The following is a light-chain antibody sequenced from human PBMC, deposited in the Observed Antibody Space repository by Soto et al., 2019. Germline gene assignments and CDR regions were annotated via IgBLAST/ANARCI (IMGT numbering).Light chain of an antibody. J-gene: IGLJ1*01. CDR3: CSSCGSPPYV. Sequence: QAALPQPASVSGSPGQSITISCTGTSSNVGSYKLVSWYQQHPGKAPKLMIFEVNKRPSGVSNRFSGSKSGNTASLTISGLKVDYEDDYSCCSSCGSPPYVFRTGNKV. CDR2: EVN. CDR1: SSNVGSYKL. V-gene: IGLV2-23*02.